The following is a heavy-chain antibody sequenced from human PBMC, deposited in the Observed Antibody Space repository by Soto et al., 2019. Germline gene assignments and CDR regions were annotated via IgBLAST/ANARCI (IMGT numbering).Heavy chain of an antibody. J-gene: IGHJ3*02. Sequence: TSETLSLTCTVSGGSISSADYYWSWIRQPPGKGLEWIAYTHPSGSPYYTPSLTSPAVISVDTSKNQVSLNLRSVTAADTAVYFCVRDTHPYATSSLAFDIWGQGTMVTVSS. CDR2: THPSGSP. D-gene: IGHD2-8*01. CDR3: VRDTHPYATSSLAFDI. CDR1: GGSISSADYY. V-gene: IGHV4-30-4*01.